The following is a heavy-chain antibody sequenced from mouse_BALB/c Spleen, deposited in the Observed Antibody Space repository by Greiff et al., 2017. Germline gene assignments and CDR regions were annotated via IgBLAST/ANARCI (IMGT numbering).Heavy chain of an antibody. V-gene: IGHV2-9-2*01. Sequence: VQRVESGPGLVAPSQSLSITCTVSGFSLTSYDISWIRQPPGKGLEWLGVIWTGGGTNYNSAFMSRLSISKDNSKSQVFLKMNSLQTDDTAIYYCVRDLLHWGQGTLVTVSA. CDR2: IWTGGGT. J-gene: IGHJ3*01. CDR3: VRDLLH. CDR1: GFSLTSYD. D-gene: IGHD2-1*01.